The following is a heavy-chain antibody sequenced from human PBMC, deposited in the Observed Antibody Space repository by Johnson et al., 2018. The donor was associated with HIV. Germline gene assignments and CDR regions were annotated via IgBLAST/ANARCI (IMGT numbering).Heavy chain of an antibody. D-gene: IGHD1-26*01. CDR1: GFTFDDYG. CDR3: ARGGGSYSVDGFDI. V-gene: IGHV3-20*04. CDR2: INWSGDTI. Sequence: EVQLVESGGGVVRPGGSLRLSCAASGFTFDDYGMNWVRQAPGKGLEWVSGINWSGDTIGYADSVKGRFSISRDNAKRSLLLQMNSLRAEDTAVYYCARGGGSYSVDGFDIWGQGTMVTVSS. J-gene: IGHJ3*02.